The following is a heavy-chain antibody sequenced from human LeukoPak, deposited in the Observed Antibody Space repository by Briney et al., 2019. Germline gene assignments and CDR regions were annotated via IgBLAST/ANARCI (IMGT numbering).Heavy chain of an antibody. D-gene: IGHD5-12*01. V-gene: IGHV1-8*03. J-gene: IGHJ4*02. Sequence: ASVKVSCKASGYTFTSYNINWVRQATGQGLEWMGWMNPNSGNTDYAQKFQGRVTITRNTSISTAYMELSSLRSEDTAVYYCARFSSSSYDLGFDYWGQGTLVTVSS. CDR1: GYTFTSYN. CDR2: MNPNSGNT. CDR3: ARFSSSSYDLGFDY.